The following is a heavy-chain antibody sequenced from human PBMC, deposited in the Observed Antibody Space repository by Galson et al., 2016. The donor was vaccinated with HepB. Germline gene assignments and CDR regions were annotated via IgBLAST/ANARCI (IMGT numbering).Heavy chain of an antibody. CDR2: ISSSGDST. J-gene: IGHJ4*02. V-gene: IGHV3-23*01. D-gene: IGHD7-27*01. CDR1: GFTFSSYA. CDR3: ARGDGTNWDFDY. Sequence: SLRLSCAASGFTFSSYAMTWVRQAPGKGLEWVSDISSSGDSTYYADSVKGRFTISRDNSKNTLNLQMNSLRAEDTAVYFCARGDGTNWDFDYWGQGTLVTVSS.